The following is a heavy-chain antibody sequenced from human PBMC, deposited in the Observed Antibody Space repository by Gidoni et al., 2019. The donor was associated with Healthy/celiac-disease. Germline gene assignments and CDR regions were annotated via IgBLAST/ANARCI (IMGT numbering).Heavy chain of an antibody. CDR2: IFSNDEK. CDR3: ARIDCGDDCLDY. V-gene: IGHV2-26*01. CDR1: GFSLSNARMG. Sequence: QVNLKESGPVLVTPTETLTLTCTVSGFSLSNARMGVSWIRQPPGKALECLAHIFSNDEKSYSTSLKSRLTISKNTSKSQVVLTMTNMDPVDTATYYCARIDCGDDCLDYWGQGTLVTVSS. J-gene: IGHJ4*02. D-gene: IGHD2-21*02.